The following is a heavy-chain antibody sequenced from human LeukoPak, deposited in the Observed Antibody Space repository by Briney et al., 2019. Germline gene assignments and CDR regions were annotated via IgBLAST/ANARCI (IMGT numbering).Heavy chain of an antibody. Sequence: ASVKVSCKASGGTFSSSAISWVRQAPGQGLEWMGGIIPIFGTANYAQKFQGRVTITTDESTSTAYMELSSLRSEDTAVYYCARARPIDPYDYVWGSWGQGTLVTVSS. CDR3: ARARPIDPYDYVWGS. CDR2: IIPIFGTA. D-gene: IGHD3-16*01. CDR1: GGTFSSSA. J-gene: IGHJ4*02. V-gene: IGHV1-69*05.